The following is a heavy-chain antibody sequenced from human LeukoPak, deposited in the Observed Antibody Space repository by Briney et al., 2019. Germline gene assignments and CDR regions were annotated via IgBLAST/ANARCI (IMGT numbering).Heavy chain of an antibody. D-gene: IGHD3-9*01. Sequence: GGSLRLSCAASGFTFSSYAMSWVRQAPGKGLEWVSAISGSGGSTYYADSVKGRFTISRDNSKNTLYLQMNSLRAEDTAVYYCAREDPRRYFDWFSPGVFGSGATYDALDIWGQGTMVTVSS. CDR3: AREDPRRYFDWFSPGVFGSGATYDALDI. J-gene: IGHJ3*02. CDR1: GFTFSSYA. CDR2: ISGSGGST. V-gene: IGHV3-23*01.